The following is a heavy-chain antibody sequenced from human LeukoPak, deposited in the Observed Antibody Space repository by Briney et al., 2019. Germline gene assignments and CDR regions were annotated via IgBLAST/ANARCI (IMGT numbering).Heavy chain of an antibody. V-gene: IGHV6-1*01. CDR1: GDSVSSNSAA. CDR2: TYYRSKWYF. J-gene: IGHJ4*02. CDR3: ARGGFGMTVAQFDY. Sequence: SPTLSLTFAISGDSVSSNSAAWNWIRQSPSRGLEWLGRTYYRSKWYFDYAVSVKSRLTINPDTSKNQFSLQLDSVTPEDTAVYYCARGGFGMTVAQFDYWGQGTLVTVSS. D-gene: IGHD6-19*01.